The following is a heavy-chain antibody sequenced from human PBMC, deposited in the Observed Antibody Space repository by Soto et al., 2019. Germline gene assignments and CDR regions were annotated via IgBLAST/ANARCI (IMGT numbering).Heavy chain of an antibody. D-gene: IGHD3-10*01. V-gene: IGHV1-24*01. CDR1: GYTLNELC. J-gene: IGHJ1*01. CDR2: FDPEEGKM. CDR3: ATDLGAALAPLNMLDFQE. Sequence: QVQVVQSGTEVKKPGASVKVSCKVSGYTLNELCIHWVRQPPGKGLEWIGGFDPEEGKMIYAQNFQGRVTMTEDTSTDTAYMELNSLTSEDTAIYYCATDLGAALAPLNMLDFQEWGQGTVVTVSS.